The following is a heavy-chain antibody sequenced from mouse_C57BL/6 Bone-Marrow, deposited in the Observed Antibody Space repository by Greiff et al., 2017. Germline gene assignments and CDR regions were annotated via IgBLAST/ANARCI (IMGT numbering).Heavy chain of an antibody. V-gene: IGHV5-6*01. D-gene: IGHD2-4*01. CDR1: GFTFSSYG. CDR2: ISSGGSYT. CDR3: SRHATRITTYYFEC. Sequence: EVKLVESGGDLVKPGGSLKLSCAASGFTFSSYGMSWVRQTPDKRLEWVATISSGGSYTYYPDSVNGRFTISRDNAKNTLYLQMRSLKSEDTAMYYSSRHATRITTYYFECWGKGTTVTVAS. J-gene: IGHJ2*01.